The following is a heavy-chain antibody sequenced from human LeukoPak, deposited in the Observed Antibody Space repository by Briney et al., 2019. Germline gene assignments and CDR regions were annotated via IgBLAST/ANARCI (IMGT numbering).Heavy chain of an antibody. V-gene: IGHV3-23*01. CDR1: GFSFTNTW. Sequence: GGSLRLSCAASGFSFTNTWMTWVRQAPGKGLEWVSAISGSGGSTYYADSVKGRFTISRDNSKNTLYLQMNSLRAEDTAVYYCAKEAAVVVVAAPDYWGQGTLVIVSS. CDR3: AKEAAVVVVAAPDY. D-gene: IGHD2-15*01. J-gene: IGHJ4*02. CDR2: ISGSGGST.